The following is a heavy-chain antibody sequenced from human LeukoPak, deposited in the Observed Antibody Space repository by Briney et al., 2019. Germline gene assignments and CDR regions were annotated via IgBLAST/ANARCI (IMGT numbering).Heavy chain of an antibody. D-gene: IGHD5-18*01. CDR2: IIPIFGTA. V-gene: IGHV1-69*05. CDR1: GGTFSSYA. CDR3: ARERGYSYGGGFDY. Sequence: SVKVSCKASGGTFSSYAISWVRQAPGQGLEWMGGIIPIFGTASYAQKFQGRVTITTDESTSTAYMELSSLRSEDTAVYYCARERGYSYGGGFDYWGQGTPVTVSS. J-gene: IGHJ4*02.